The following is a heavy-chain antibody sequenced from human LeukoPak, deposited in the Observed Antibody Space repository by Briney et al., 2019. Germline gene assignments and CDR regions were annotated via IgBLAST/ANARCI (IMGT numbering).Heavy chain of an antibody. D-gene: IGHD2-21*02. CDR3: ARVAGGDWYYFDF. Sequence: ASVKLSCTASGYTFTAYYMHWVRQAPGHGLELMGWINLNSGGTNYAQKFQGRVTMTRDTSISAAYMELSRLGSDDTAVYYCARVAGGDWYYFDFWGQGTLVTVSS. V-gene: IGHV1-2*02. CDR2: INLNSGGT. J-gene: IGHJ4*02. CDR1: GYTFTAYY.